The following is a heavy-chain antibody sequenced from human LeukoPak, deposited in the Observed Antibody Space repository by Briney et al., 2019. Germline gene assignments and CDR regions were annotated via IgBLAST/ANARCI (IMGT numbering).Heavy chain of an antibody. CDR1: LDSTTSNF. D-gene: IGHD1-14*01. V-gene: IGHV4-4*02. CDR3: AREILGGFNPGAY. Sequence: SETLSLTCTASLDSTTSNFWSWVRQPPGKGLECIGEIHRSGSPNYNPSLQSRVTISIDRSRNQIALELSSVTAADTAVYYCAREILGGFNPGAYWGQGTLVTVSS. J-gene: IGHJ4*02. CDR2: IHRSGSP.